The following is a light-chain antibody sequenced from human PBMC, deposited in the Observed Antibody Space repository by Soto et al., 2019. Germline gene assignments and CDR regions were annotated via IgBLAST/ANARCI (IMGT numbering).Light chain of an antibody. CDR2: GAS. CDR1: QSVSSSY. J-gene: IGKJ1*01. Sequence: EIVLTQSPGTLSLSPGERATLSCRASQSVSSSYLAWYQQKPGQAPRLLIYGASSRATGIPARFSGSGSGTEFPLTIRSLQSEDFAVYYWQHHNHWPWTFGQGTKVEIK. CDR3: QHHNHWPWT. V-gene: IGKV3-15*01.